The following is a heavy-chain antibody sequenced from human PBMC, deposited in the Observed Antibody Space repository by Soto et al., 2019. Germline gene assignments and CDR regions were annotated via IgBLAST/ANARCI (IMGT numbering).Heavy chain of an antibody. CDR1: GGTFSSYA. CDR3: ARSQGSSTSLEIYYYYYYGMDV. V-gene: IGHV1-69*01. D-gene: IGHD2-2*01. Sequence: QVQLVQSGAEVKKPGSSVKVSCKASGGTFSSYAISWVRQAPGQGLEWMGGIIPISETTNYAQKFQGRVTITADESKSTAYMELSSLRSDDTDVYYCARSQGSSTSLEIYYYYYYGMDVWGQGTTVTVSS. CDR2: IIPISETT. J-gene: IGHJ6*02.